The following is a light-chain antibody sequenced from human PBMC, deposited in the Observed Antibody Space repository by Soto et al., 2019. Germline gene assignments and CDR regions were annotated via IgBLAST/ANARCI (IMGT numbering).Light chain of an antibody. Sequence: EIVMTQSPATLSVSPGERATLSCRASQSVSSNLAWYQQKPGQAPRLLIYGASTRATGIPARFSDSGSGTEFTLTISSQQSEDFSGDSCQQHNNWPLFGGQTPVQIE. CDR2: GAS. V-gene: IGKV3-15*01. CDR1: QSVSSN. J-gene: IGKJ4*01. CDR3: QQHNNWPL.